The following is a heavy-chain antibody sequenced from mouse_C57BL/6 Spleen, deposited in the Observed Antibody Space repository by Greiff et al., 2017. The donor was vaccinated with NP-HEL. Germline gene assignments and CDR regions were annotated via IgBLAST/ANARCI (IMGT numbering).Heavy chain of an antibody. CDR2: ISSGSSTI. Sequence: EVQGVESGGGLVKPGGSLKLSCAASGFTFSDYGMHWVRQAPEKGLEWVAYISSGSSTIYYADTVKGRFTISRDNAKNTLFLQMTSLRSEDTAMYYCARSFYYYGSSYDAMDYWGQGTSVTVSS. V-gene: IGHV5-17*01. CDR1: GFTFSDYG. CDR3: ARSFYYYGSSYDAMDY. D-gene: IGHD1-1*01. J-gene: IGHJ4*01.